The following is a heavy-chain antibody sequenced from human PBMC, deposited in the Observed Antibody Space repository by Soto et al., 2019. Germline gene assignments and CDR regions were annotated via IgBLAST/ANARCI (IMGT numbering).Heavy chain of an antibody. J-gene: IGHJ4*02. CDR1: GFTFSSYA. D-gene: IGHD5-18*01. V-gene: IGHV3-30-3*01. CDR2: ISYDGSNK. Sequence: QVQLVESGGGVVQPGRSLRLSCAASGFTFSSYAMHWVRQAPGKGLEWVAVISYDGSNKYYADSVKGRFTISRNNSNNTLYLQINNLRAEDTALYYCASPRGYSYGSPVGYWGQGTLVTVSS. CDR3: ASPRGYSYGSPVGY.